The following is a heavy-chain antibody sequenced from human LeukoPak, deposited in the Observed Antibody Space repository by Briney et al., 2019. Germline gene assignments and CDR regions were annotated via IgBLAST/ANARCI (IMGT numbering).Heavy chain of an antibody. J-gene: IGHJ4*02. CDR2: IKNKFNGETT. Sequence: GGSLRLSCAAAEFTFSDAWMNWVRQAPGKGLEWVGRIKNKFNGETTDYAAPVKGRFIISRDDSKKTLYLQMNSLKADDTAVYFCTTVTVCTGSSCPGAFDHWGQGALVTVSS. CDR3: TTVTVCTGSSCPGAFDH. CDR1: EFTFSDAW. D-gene: IGHD2-8*02. V-gene: IGHV3-15*01.